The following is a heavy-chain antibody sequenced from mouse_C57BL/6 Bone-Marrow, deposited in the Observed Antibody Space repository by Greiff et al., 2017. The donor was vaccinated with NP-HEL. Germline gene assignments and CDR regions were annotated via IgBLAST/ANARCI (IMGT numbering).Heavy chain of an antibody. CDR3: ARTTVVAPYYAMDY. Sequence: QVQLKESGPGLVQPSQSLSITCTVSGFSLTSYGVHWVRQSPGKGLEWLGVIWSGGSTDYNAAFITRLSIRKDNSKSQVFFKMNSLQADDTAIYYCARTTVVAPYYAMDYWGQGTSVTVSS. D-gene: IGHD1-1*01. J-gene: IGHJ4*01. CDR1: GFSLTSYG. CDR2: IWSGGST. V-gene: IGHV2-2*01.